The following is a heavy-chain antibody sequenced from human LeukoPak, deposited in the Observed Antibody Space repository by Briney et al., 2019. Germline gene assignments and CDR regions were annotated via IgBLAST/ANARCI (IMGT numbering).Heavy chain of an antibody. CDR3: ARVRAAGFDY. V-gene: IGHV3-30-3*01. CDR1: GFTFSSYA. Sequence: PGRSLRLSCAASGFTFSSYAMHWVRQAPGKGLEWVAVISYDGSNKYYADSVKGRFTISRDNSKNTLYLQMNSLRAEDTAVYYCARVRAAGFDYWGQGTLVTVSS. CDR2: ISYDGSNK. D-gene: IGHD3-10*01. J-gene: IGHJ4*02.